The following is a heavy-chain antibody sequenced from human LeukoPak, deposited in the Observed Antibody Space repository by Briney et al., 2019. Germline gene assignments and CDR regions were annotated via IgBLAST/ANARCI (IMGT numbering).Heavy chain of an antibody. CDR2: INQDGGEK. Sequence: GGSLRLSRAASGFTFSSYWMSWVRQAPGKGLEWVANINQDGGEKYYVDSVKGRFTISRDNAKNSLYLQMNSLRAEDTAVYYCASIVVVIGTRSFDYWGQGSLVSVSS. D-gene: IGHD2-15*01. V-gene: IGHV3-7*01. CDR3: ASIVVVIGTRSFDY. CDR1: GFTFSSYW. J-gene: IGHJ4*02.